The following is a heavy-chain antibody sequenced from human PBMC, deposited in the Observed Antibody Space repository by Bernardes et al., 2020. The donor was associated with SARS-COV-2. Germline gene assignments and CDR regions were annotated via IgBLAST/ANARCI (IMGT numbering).Heavy chain of an antibody. CDR1: GFTFSSYW. V-gene: IGHV3-74*01. Sequence: GGSLRLSCTASGFTFSSYWMHWGRQVPGKGLVWVSRITPDGSKTDYAYSVKGRFTISRDNGKNTLYLQMNSLRAEDTGVYYCATGGFGGSAPGMDAWGQGTTGTVSS. J-gene: IGHJ6*02. CDR2: ITPDGSKT. CDR3: ATGGFGGSAPGMDA. D-gene: IGHD3-10*01.